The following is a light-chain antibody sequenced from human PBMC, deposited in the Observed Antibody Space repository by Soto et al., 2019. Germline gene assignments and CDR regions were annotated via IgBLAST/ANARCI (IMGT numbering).Light chain of an antibody. V-gene: IGKV1-39*01. J-gene: IGKJ4*01. CDR1: QSISNY. CDR3: QKSYTLSPLT. CDR2: AAS. Sequence: DIQITQSPSSLSAYLGYRVIITFRTIQSISNYLNWYQHKPGKAPKVLISAASNLQSGVPSRFSGSGSGTVFTLTISSLQPEDFATYFCQKSYTLSPLTFGGGTKVDIK.